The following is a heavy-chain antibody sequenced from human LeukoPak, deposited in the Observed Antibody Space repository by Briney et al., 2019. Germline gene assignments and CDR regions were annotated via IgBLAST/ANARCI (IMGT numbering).Heavy chain of an antibody. CDR1: GGSISSSNW. CDR2: IYHSGST. CDR3: ASNYCSSTSCYKPYYYYGMDV. D-gene: IGHD2-2*01. J-gene: IGHJ6*02. Sequence: SGTLSLTCAVSGGSISSSNWWSWVRQPPGKGLEWIGEIYHSGSTNYNPSLKSRVTISVDKSKNQFSLKLSSVTAADTAVYYCASNYCSSTSCYKPYYYYGMDVWGQGTTVTASS. V-gene: IGHV4-4*02.